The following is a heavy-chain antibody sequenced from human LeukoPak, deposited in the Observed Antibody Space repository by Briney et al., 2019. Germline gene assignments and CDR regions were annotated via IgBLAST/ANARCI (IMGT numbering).Heavy chain of an antibody. J-gene: IGHJ4*02. CDR1: GGSINSRPYS. V-gene: IGHV4-39*01. CDR3: ARLVVSSWYHEVLLGRDY. CDR2: FYYSGST. Sequence: PSETLSLTCTVSGGSINSRPYSWGWIRQPPGKGLEWLGSFYYSGSTYYKPSLKSRVTISVDTSKNQFSLKLSSVTAADTAVYYCARLVVSSWYHEVLLGRDYWGQGTLVTVSS. D-gene: IGHD6-13*01.